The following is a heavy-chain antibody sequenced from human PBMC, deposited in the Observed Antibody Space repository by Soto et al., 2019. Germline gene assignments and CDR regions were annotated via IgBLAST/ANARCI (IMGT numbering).Heavy chain of an antibody. CDR3: ARVMPIISYYHSPVDGMDV. Sequence: WDTLSLTCAVSVGSISSSNWWSWVREPPGKGLEWIGEIYHSGSTNYNPSLKSRVTISVDKSKNQFSLNLSSVTAADTAVYYCARVMPIISYYHSPVDGMDVWGQATSVTLTS. D-gene: IGHD3-22*01. V-gene: IGHV4-4*02. J-gene: IGHJ6*02. CDR2: IYHSGST. CDR1: VGSISSSNW.